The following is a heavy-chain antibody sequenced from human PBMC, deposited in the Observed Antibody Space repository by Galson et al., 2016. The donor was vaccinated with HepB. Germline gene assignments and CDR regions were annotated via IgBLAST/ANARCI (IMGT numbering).Heavy chain of an antibody. CDR3: ASNTYSYDKTGTHYVNFFHY. CDR2: IIFDGSNK. V-gene: IGHV3-30-3*01. D-gene: IGHD1-7*01. CDR1: DSSFSRYA. Sequence: SLRLSCAAYDSSFSRYAMHWVRQSPDKGLEWVAVIIFDGSNKYYADSMKGRFSISRDNSKNTLYLEMNSLRTEDAAVYYCASNTYSYDKTGTHYVNFFHYWGQGTRVTVSS. J-gene: IGHJ4*02.